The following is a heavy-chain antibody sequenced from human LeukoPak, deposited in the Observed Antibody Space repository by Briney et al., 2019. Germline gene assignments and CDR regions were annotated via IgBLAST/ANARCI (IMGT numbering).Heavy chain of an antibody. V-gene: IGHV3-21*01. J-gene: IGHJ4*02. CDR3: ASPDSSGYSPYYFDY. CDR2: ISSSSSYI. D-gene: IGHD3-22*01. Sequence: GGSLRLSCAASGFTFSNYAMSWVRQAPGKGLEWVSSISSSSSYIYYADSVKGRFTISRDNAKNSLYLQMNSLRAEDTAVYYCASPDSSGYSPYYFDYWGQGTLVTVSS. CDR1: GFTFSNYA.